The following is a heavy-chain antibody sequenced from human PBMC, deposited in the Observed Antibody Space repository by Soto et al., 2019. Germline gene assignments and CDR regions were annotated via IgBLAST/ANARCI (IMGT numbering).Heavy chain of an antibody. J-gene: IGHJ4*02. Sequence: QVQLVESGGGVVQPGRSLRLSCAASGFTFSSYGMHCVRQAPGKGLEWVSVISYDGSNKYYADSVKGRFTISRDNSKNTLYLQMNSLRAEDTAVYYCAKERDIVLVVAPLDYWGQGTLVTVSS. V-gene: IGHV3-30*18. CDR2: ISYDGSNK. CDR3: AKERDIVLVVAPLDY. D-gene: IGHD2-15*01. CDR1: GFTFSSYG.